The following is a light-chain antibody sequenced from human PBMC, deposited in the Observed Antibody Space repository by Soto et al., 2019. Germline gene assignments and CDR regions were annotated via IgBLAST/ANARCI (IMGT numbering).Light chain of an antibody. CDR3: QQRSGRPLT. CDR1: QSIGDY. V-gene: IGKV3-11*01. Sequence: IVLTQSPATLSLSPGEGATLSGRASQSIGDYVAWFQQKPGQAPRLLIYDGSTRAVGILARFSGSASGTASTITISSLEQQDFAVYYCQQRSGRPLTFGGGTRVEI. CDR2: DGS. J-gene: IGKJ4*01.